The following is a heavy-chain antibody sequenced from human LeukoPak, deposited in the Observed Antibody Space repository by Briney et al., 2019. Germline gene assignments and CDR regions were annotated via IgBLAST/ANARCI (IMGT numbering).Heavy chain of an antibody. J-gene: IGHJ4*02. CDR1: GGSFSGYY. Sequence: SETLSLTCAVYGGSFSGYYWSWIRQPPGKGLEWIGYIYYSGSTNYNPSLKSRVTISVDTSKNQFSLKLSSVTAADTAVYYCARGGYSYPYWGQGTLVTVSS. V-gene: IGHV4-59*01. D-gene: IGHD5-18*01. CDR2: IYYSGST. CDR3: ARGGYSYPY.